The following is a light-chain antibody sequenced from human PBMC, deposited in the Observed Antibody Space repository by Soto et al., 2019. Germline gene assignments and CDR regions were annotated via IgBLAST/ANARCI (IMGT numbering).Light chain of an antibody. CDR2: DAS. J-gene: IGKJ5*01. CDR1: QSVSSY. Sequence: EIVLTQSPATLSLSPGERATLSCRASQSVSSYLAWYQQKPGQAPRLLIYDASTRATGIPARFSGSGSGTDFTLTISSLEPEDFAVYYCQQRANWPPITFGQGTRLKIK. CDR3: QQRANWPPIT. V-gene: IGKV3-11*01.